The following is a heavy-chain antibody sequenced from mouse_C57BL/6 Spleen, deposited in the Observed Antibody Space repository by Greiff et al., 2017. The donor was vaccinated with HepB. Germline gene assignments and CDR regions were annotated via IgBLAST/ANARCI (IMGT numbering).Heavy chain of an antibody. Sequence: QVQLQQPGTELVKPGASVKLSCKASGYTFTSYWMHWVKQRPGQGLEWIGNINPSNGGTNYNEKFKSKATLTVDKSSSTAYMQLSSLTSEDSEVYYCASKDYDGYYFDYWGQGTTLTVSS. J-gene: IGHJ2*01. CDR3: ASKDYDGYYFDY. D-gene: IGHD2-3*01. V-gene: IGHV1-53*01. CDR1: GYTFTSYW. CDR2: INPSNGGT.